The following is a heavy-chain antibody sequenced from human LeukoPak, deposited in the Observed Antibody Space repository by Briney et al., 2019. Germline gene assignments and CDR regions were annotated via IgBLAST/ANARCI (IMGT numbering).Heavy chain of an antibody. CDR3: ARDPPSSSGYPLGYFDY. V-gene: IGHV4-59*01. J-gene: IGHJ4*02. Sequence: SETLSLTCTVSGGSISSYYWSWIRQPPGKGLEWIGYINYSGSTNYNPSLKSRVTISVDTSKNQFSPKLSSVTAADTAVYYCARDPPSSSGYPLGYFDYWGQGTLVTVSS. CDR2: INYSGST. CDR1: GGSISSYY. D-gene: IGHD3-22*01.